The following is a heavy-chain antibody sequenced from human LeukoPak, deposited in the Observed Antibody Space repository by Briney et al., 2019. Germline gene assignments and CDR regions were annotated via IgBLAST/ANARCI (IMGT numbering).Heavy chain of an antibody. Sequence: GGSLRLSCAASGVTFSNVWMKWVRPAPGKGLEWVGRIKSKTDGGTTDYAAPVKGRFTISRDDSKNSLYLQMNSLKTEDTAVYYCTTWIMGYSYGYYYWGQGTLVTVSS. D-gene: IGHD5-18*01. V-gene: IGHV3-15*07. J-gene: IGHJ4*02. CDR2: IKSKTDGGTT. CDR1: GVTFSNVW. CDR3: TTWIMGYSYGYYY.